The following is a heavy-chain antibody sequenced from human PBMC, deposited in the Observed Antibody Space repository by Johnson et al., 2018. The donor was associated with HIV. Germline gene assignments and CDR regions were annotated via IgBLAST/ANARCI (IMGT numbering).Heavy chain of an antibody. CDR3: ARCMITFGGVGGAFDI. CDR2: LSNTGLNT. Sequence: VQLVESGGGLVQPGRSLKLSCAASGFAFSDYAMAWVRQAPGKGLQWLAELSNTGLNTYYADSVRGRFTISRDNSKNMLYLQVNSLRAEDTAVYYCARCMITFGGVGGAFDIWGQGTMVTVSS. D-gene: IGHD3-16*01. J-gene: IGHJ3*02. CDR1: GFAFSDYA. V-gene: IGHV3-23*04.